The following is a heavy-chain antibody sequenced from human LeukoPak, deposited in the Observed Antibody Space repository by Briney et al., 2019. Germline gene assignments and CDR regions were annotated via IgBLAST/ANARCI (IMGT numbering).Heavy chain of an antibody. D-gene: IGHD3-10*01. V-gene: IGHV3-23*01. CDR3: AKDLVVRGVIITWDAFDI. CDR2: ISGSGGST. J-gene: IGHJ3*02. CDR1: GFTFSSYA. Sequence: GGSLRLSCAASGFTFSSYAMSWVRQAPGKGLEWVSAISGSGGSTYYADSVKGRFTISRDNSKNTLYLQMNRLRAEDTAVYYCAKDLVVRGVIITWDAFDIWGQGTMVTVSS.